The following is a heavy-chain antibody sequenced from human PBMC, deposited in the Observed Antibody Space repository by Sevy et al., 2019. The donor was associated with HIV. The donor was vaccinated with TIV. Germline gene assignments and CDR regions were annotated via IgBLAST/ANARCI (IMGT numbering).Heavy chain of an antibody. J-gene: IGHJ6*02. CDR3: AKVGGSKGELFEFYGMDV. CDR1: GISFNNYG. V-gene: IGHV3-30*18. Sequence: GGSLRLSCAASGISFNNYGMHWVRRAPGKGLEWLAVISYDGTNQYYADSVKGRFTISRDDSKNTLYLQMNSLRVEDTAVYYCAKVGGSKGELFEFYGMDVWGQGTTVTVSS. D-gene: IGHD1-26*01. CDR2: ISYDGTNQ.